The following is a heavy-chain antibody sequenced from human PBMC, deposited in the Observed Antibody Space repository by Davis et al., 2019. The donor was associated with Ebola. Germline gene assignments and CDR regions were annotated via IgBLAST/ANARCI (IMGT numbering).Heavy chain of an antibody. Sequence: PSETLSLTCAVSGGSISSSNWWSWVRQPPGKGLEWIGEIYHSGSTNYNPSLKSRVTISVDTSKNQFSLKLSSVTAADTAVYYCARGTPTAEIDYWGQGTLVTVSS. D-gene: IGHD4-11*01. CDR1: GGSISSSNW. CDR3: ARGTPTAEIDY. CDR2: IYHSGST. J-gene: IGHJ4*02. V-gene: IGHV4-4*02.